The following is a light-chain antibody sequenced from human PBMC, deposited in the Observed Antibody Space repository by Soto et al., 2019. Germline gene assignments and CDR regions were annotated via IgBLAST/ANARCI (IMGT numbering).Light chain of an antibody. CDR3: SSYAASNNLGV. CDR2: EVS. CDR1: SSDVGGYNY. J-gene: IGLJ2*01. Sequence: QSALTQPPSASGSPGQSVTISCIGTSSDVGGYNYVSWYQQHPGKAPKLMIYEVSKRPSGVPDRFSGSKSGNTASLTVSGLQAEDEADYYCSSYAASNNLGVFGGGTKVTDL. V-gene: IGLV2-8*01.